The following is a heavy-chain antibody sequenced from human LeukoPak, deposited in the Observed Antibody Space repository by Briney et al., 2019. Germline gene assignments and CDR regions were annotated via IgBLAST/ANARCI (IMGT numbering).Heavy chain of an antibody. D-gene: IGHD2-2*02. CDR1: GYSFTTYW. J-gene: IGHJ5*02. V-gene: IGHV5-51*01. CDR3: ARHVVPYCSSTSCDTSWFDP. CDR2: IYPDDSNT. Sequence: GESLKISCKGSGYSFTTYWIGWVRKMPGKGLEWMGIIYPDDSNTRYSPSFQGQVTISADKSISTAYLQWSSLKASDTAMYYCARHVVPYCSSTSCDTSWFDPWGQGTLVTVSS.